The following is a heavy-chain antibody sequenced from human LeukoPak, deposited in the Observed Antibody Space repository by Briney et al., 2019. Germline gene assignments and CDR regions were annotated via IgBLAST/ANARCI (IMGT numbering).Heavy chain of an antibody. Sequence: GGSLRLSCAASGFTFSSFAMSWVRQAPGKGLEWVSTIGGSGGSTYYADSVKGRFTISRDNSKNTLYLQMSSLRAEDTALYYCARKSASGNYPLDYWGQGTLVTVSS. V-gene: IGHV3-23*01. CDR3: ARKSASGNYPLDY. CDR1: GFTFSSFA. CDR2: IGGSGGST. D-gene: IGHD3-10*01. J-gene: IGHJ4*02.